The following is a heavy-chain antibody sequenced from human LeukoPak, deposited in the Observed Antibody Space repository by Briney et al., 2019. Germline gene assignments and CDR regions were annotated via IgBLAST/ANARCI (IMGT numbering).Heavy chain of an antibody. V-gene: IGHV3-48*01. CDR1: GFTFYNYA. Sequence: TGGSLRLSCVASGFTFYNYAMSWVRQAPGKGLEWVSYISSGSRTIDYADSVKGRFTISRDNAKNSLYLQMNSLRAEDTAVYYCARELLGIWFDPWGQGTLVTVSS. D-gene: IGHD7-27*01. CDR2: ISSGSRTI. J-gene: IGHJ5*02. CDR3: ARELLGIWFDP.